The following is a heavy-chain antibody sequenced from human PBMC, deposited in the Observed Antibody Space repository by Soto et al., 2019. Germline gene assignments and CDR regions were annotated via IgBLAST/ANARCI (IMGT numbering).Heavy chain of an antibody. CDR1: GYTFTSYD. CDR2: MNPNSGNT. J-gene: IGHJ4*02. V-gene: IGHV1-8*01. D-gene: IGHD3-10*01. Sequence: QVQLVQSGAEVKKPGASVKVSCKASGYTFTSYDINWVRQATGQGLEWMGWMNPNSGNTGYAQKFQGRVTMTRNTPISTAYMELSSLRSEDTAGYYCARGGVFFFAAPTNPFDYWGQGTLVTVSS. CDR3: ARGGVFFFAAPTNPFDY.